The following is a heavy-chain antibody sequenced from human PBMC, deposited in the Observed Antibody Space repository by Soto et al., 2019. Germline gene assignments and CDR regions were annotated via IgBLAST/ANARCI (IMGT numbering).Heavy chain of an antibody. CDR1: GFTFSSYW. CDR3: ERPSGNREGYYYYYMDF. D-gene: IGHD1-1*01. Sequence: GGSLRLSCAASGFTFSSYWMHWVRQAPGKGLVWVSRINSDGSSTSYADSVKGRFTISRDNAKNTLYLQMNSLRAEDTAVYYCERPSGNREGYYYYYMDFWGKGTTVPVSS. V-gene: IGHV3-74*01. CDR2: INSDGSST. J-gene: IGHJ6*03.